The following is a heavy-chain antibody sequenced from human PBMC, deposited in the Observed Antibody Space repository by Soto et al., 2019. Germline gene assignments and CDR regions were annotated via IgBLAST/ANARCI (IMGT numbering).Heavy chain of an antibody. CDR1: GYSFTSYW. J-gene: IGHJ6*02. V-gene: IGHV5-10-1*01. CDR2: IDPSDSYT. D-gene: IGHD6-13*01. CDR3: ARPGYSSSIRSGMDV. Sequence: GESLKISCKGSGYSFTSYWISWVRQMPGKGLEWMGRIDPSDSYTNYSPSFQGHVTISADKSISTAYLQWSSLKASDTAMYYCARPGYSSSIRSGMDVWGQGTMVTVSS.